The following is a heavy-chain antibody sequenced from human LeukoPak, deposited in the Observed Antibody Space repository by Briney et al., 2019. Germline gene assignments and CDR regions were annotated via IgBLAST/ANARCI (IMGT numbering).Heavy chain of an antibody. Sequence: SETLSLTCTVSGGSISSYYWSWIRQPPGKGLEWIGSIYHSGSTYYNPSLKSRVTISVDTSKNQFSLKLSSVTAADTAVYYCSRGRYYDFWSGYSFNWFDPWGQGTLVTVSS. CDR3: SRGRYYDFWSGYSFNWFDP. CDR1: GGSISSYY. V-gene: IGHV4-59*08. CDR2: IYHSGST. D-gene: IGHD3-3*01. J-gene: IGHJ5*02.